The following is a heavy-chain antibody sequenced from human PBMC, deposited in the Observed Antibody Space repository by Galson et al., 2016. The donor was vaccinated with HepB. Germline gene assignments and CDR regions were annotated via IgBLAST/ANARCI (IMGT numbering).Heavy chain of an antibody. CDR1: GDSFSSGNW. CDR3: ARDRLAADASWVAFDL. V-gene: IGHV4-4*02. Sequence: SETLSLTCAVSGDSFSSGNWWSWVRQPPGKGLEWIGEIYHNGRTNYNPSLKSRVTISVDKSKNHFSLKLISVTAADTALYYCARDRLAADASWVAFDLWGQGTMVTVSS. D-gene: IGHD6-13*01. CDR2: IYHNGRT. J-gene: IGHJ3*01.